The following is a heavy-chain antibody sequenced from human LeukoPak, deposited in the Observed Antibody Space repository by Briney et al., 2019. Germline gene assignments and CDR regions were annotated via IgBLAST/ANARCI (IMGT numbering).Heavy chain of an antibody. CDR2: IRSKAYGGTT. D-gene: IGHD2-2*01. J-gene: IGHJ4*02. CDR3: TRVYCSSSTCYYGELDY. V-gene: IGHV3-49*04. CDR1: GFTFGDYG. Sequence: GGSLRLSCTASGFTFGDYGMSWVRQAPGKGLEGVGFIRSKAYGGTTEYAASVKGRFTISRDDSKSIAYLQMNSLKTEDTAVYYCTRVYCSSSTCYYGELDYWGQGTLVTVSS.